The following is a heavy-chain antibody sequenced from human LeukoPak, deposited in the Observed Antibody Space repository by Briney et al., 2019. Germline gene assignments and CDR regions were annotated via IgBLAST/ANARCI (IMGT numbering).Heavy chain of an antibody. CDR3: ARGEDGTGDYRPTYFDS. CDR1: GGSISSYY. Sequence: TSETLSLTCTVSGGSISSYYWSWIRQPPGKGLEWIGYIYYSGSTNYNPSLKSRATISVDTSKKQFSLNLSSVTAADTAVYYCARGEDGTGDYRPTYFDSWGQGTLVTVSS. V-gene: IGHV4-59*12. J-gene: IGHJ4*02. CDR2: IYYSGST. D-gene: IGHD4-17*01.